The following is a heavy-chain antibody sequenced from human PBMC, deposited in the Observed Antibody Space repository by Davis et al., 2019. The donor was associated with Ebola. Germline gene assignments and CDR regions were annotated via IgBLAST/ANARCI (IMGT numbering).Heavy chain of an antibody. CDR1: GFTFSSYS. CDR2: ISGSSNYI. CDR3: ARVPPLNYDILTGYYQENGMDV. J-gene: IGHJ6*02. V-gene: IGHV3-21*01. D-gene: IGHD3-9*01. Sequence: GGSLRLSCAASGFTFSSYSMNWVRQAPGKGLEWVSSISGSSNYIYYADSVKGRFTISRDNAKNSLYLQMNSLRAEDTAVYYCARVPPLNYDILTGYYQENGMDVWGQGTTVTVSS.